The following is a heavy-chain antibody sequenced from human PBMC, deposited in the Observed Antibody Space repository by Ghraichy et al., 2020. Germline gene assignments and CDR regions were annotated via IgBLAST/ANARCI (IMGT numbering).Heavy chain of an antibody. CDR1: GTSINNYF. Sequence: SETLSLTCTVSGTSINNYFWSWIRQTPGKGLEWIGYIYYSGSTNRNPSLKSRVTISIDTSKNQISLKLSSMTAADTAVYYCAGDYRDRLVWGQGTLVTVSS. J-gene: IGHJ4*02. D-gene: IGHD4-17*01. CDR2: IYYSGST. V-gene: IGHV4-59*01. CDR3: AGDYRDRLV.